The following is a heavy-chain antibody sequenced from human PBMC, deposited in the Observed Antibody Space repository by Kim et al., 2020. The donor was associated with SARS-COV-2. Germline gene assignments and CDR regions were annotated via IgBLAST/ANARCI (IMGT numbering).Heavy chain of an antibody. CDR3: ARRGYSYYYGMDV. CDR2: IYYSGST. D-gene: IGHD3-22*01. CDR1: GGSISSYY. Sequence: SETLSLTCTVSGGSISSYYWSWIRQPPGKGLEWIGYIYYSGSTNYNPSLKSRVTISVDTSKNQFSLKLSSVTAADTAVYYCARRGYSYYYGMDVWGQGTTVTVSS. V-gene: IGHV4-59*13. J-gene: IGHJ6*02.